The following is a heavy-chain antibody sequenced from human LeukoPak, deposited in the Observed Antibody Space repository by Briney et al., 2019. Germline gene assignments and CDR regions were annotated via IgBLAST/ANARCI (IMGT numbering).Heavy chain of an antibody. CDR1: GFTFSIYW. Sequence: GGSLRLSCAASGFTFSIYWMHWVRQAPGKGLVWVSRISSEGSSTTYADSVKGRFTISRDNAKDTLYLQMNSLRAEDTAVYYCARGENTYIDFWGQGTLVTVSS. D-gene: IGHD3-16*01. CDR2: ISSEGSST. J-gene: IGHJ4*02. CDR3: ARGENTYIDF. V-gene: IGHV3-74*01.